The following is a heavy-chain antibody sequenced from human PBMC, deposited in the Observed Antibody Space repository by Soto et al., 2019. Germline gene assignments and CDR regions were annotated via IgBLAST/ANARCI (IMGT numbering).Heavy chain of an antibody. J-gene: IGHJ4*02. Sequence: GPGKTSETLSLTCTVSGGSINNYYWSWIRQPPGKGLEWIGDIYFSGSTNYNPSLKSRVTVSIDTSRNQFSLKLTSVTAADTAVYYCARVGSGFVRGFDYWGQGTLVTVSS. CDR3: ARVGSGFVRGFDY. CDR2: IYFSGST. CDR1: GGSINNYY. D-gene: IGHD5-12*01. V-gene: IGHV4-59*12.